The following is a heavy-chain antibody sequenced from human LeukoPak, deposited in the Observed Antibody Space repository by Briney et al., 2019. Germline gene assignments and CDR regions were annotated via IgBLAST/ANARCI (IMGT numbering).Heavy chain of an antibody. Sequence: GGSLRLSCAASRFTFSSYAMSWVRQAPGKGLEWVSAISGSGGSTYYADSVKGRFTISRDNSKNTLYLQMNSLRAEDTAVYYCAKDGYDILTGYSAQSGDDYWGQGTLVTVSS. J-gene: IGHJ4*02. V-gene: IGHV3-23*01. CDR1: RFTFSSYA. CDR3: AKDGYDILTGYSAQSGDDY. CDR2: ISGSGGST. D-gene: IGHD3-9*01.